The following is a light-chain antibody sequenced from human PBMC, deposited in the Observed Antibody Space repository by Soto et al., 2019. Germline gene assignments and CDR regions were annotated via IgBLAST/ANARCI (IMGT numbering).Light chain of an antibody. V-gene: IGKV3-15*01. CDR3: QQYNDWPLT. Sequence: EIVLTPSPAPLSLSPGQRGTLSCMASESVDYYLAWYQQQPGPARRLIIYGAFTRATGIPARFSGTGSGTEFTITISSLQSEDFALYYCQQYNDWPLTFGQGTKVDIK. CDR1: ESVDYY. CDR2: GAF. J-gene: IGKJ1*01.